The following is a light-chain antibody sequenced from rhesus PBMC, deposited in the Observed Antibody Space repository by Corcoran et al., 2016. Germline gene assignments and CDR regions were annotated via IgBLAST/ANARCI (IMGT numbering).Light chain of an antibody. J-gene: IGKJ2*01. CDR2: DVS. CDR3: QQRNSYPYS. V-gene: IGKV1-38*01. CDR1: QGISSY. Sequence: DIQLTQSPSSLSASVGDRVTITCRASQGISSYLAWYQQKSGKAPKLLIYDVSNLQSGVPSRFRGSGAGTEFTLTISSLQPEDFATYYCQQRNSYPYSFGQGTKVEIK.